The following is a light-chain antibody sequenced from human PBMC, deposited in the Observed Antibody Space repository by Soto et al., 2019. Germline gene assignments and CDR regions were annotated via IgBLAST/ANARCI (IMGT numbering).Light chain of an antibody. CDR1: QGISSY. CDR3: QQLNSSFT. CDR2: AAS. V-gene: IGKV1-9*01. Sequence: DIQLTQSPSFLSASVGDRVTITCRASQGISSYLAWYQQKPGKAPKLLIYAASTLQSGVPSRFSGSGSGTEFTLTISSLHSEDFETYYCQQLNSSFTCGPGTKVDIK. J-gene: IGKJ3*01.